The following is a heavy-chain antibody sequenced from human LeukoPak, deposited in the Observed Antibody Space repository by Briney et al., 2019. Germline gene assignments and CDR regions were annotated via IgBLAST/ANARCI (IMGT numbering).Heavy chain of an antibody. J-gene: IGHJ4*02. CDR2: IYYSGST. Sequence: SETLSLTCTVSGGSISSYYWSWIRQPPGKGLQWIGYIYYSGSTNYNPSLKSRVTISVDTSKNQFSLKLSSVTAADTAVYYCARAHQSERVLWFGELFFDYWGQGTLLTVSS. D-gene: IGHD3-10*01. CDR1: GGSISSYY. V-gene: IGHV4-59*01. CDR3: ARAHQSERVLWFGELFFDY.